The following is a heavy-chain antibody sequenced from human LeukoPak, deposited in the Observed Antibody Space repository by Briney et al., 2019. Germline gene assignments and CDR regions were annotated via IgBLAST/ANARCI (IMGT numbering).Heavy chain of an antibody. Sequence: PGGSLRLSCAASGFTFSSYGMHWVRQAPGKRLEWVAVISYDGSNKYYADSVKGRFTISRDNSKNTLYLQMNSLRAEDTAVYYCAKDLYYYDSSGYYRVYYYYYYGMDVWGQGTTVTVSS. D-gene: IGHD3-22*01. V-gene: IGHV3-30*18. J-gene: IGHJ6*02. CDR2: ISYDGSNK. CDR3: AKDLYYYDSSGYYRVYYYYYYGMDV. CDR1: GFTFSSYG.